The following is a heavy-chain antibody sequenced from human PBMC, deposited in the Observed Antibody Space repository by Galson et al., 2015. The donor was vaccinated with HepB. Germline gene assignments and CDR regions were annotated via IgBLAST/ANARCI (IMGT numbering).Heavy chain of an antibody. CDR3: ARASGNYDFWGGYPNFDY. V-gene: IGHV1-8*01. CDR2: MNPNSGNT. J-gene: IGHJ4*02. D-gene: IGHD3-3*01. CDR1: GYTFTSYD. Sequence: VKVSCKASGYTFTSYDINWVRQATGQGLEWLGWMNPNSGNTGYAKKFQGRVTLTRDTSISTAYMELSSLRSEDTAVYYCARASGNYDFWGGYPNFDYWGQGTLVTVSS.